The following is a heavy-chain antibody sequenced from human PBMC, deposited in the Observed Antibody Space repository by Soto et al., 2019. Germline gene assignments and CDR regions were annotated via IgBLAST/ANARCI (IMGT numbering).Heavy chain of an antibody. J-gene: IGHJ6*02. V-gene: IGHV1-69*06. CDR2: ITPVFGTP. CDR1: GGTFSSYR. CDR3: ARDLPSLEVRSYGMDV. D-gene: IGHD3-10*01. Sequence: QVQLVQSGAEVKKPGSSVKVSCKVSGGTFSSYRFSWVRQAPGQGLEWMGGITPVFGTPDYAQKFQGRVTVTADRSTNTAYMELSRLTSEDTAVYYGARDLPSLEVRSYGMDVWGQGTTVTVSS.